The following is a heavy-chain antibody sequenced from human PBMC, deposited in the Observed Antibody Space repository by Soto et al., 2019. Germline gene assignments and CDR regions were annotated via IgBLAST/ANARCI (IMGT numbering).Heavy chain of an antibody. CDR1: GGSISSYY. CDR2: IYYSGST. V-gene: IGHV4-59*08. Sequence: SETLSLTCTVSGGSISSYYWSWIRQPPGKGLEWIGYIYYSGSTNYNPSLKSRVTISVDTSKNQFSLKLSSVTAADTAVYYCARHGIVIGYCSGGSCYTSAYYFDYWGQGTLVTVSS. CDR3: ARHGIVIGYCSGGSCYTSAYYFDY. J-gene: IGHJ4*02. D-gene: IGHD2-15*01.